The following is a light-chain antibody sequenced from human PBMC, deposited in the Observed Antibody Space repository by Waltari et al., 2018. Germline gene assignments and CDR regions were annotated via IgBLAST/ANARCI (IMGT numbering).Light chain of an antibody. V-gene: IGLV5-45*03. CDR2: YKSDSDK. CDR1: SGITVGTYR. J-gene: IGLJ1*01. Sequence: QAALTQPSSLSASPGASASLTCTLPSGITVGTYRIYWYQQKPGSPPQYLLNYKSDSDKEQGSGVSSRFSGSKDASANAGILFISGLQSEDEADYYCMIWDSSAYVFGTGTKVTVL. CDR3: MIWDSSAYV.